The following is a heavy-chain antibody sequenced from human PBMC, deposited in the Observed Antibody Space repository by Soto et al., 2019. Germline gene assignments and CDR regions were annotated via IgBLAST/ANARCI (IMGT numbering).Heavy chain of an antibody. V-gene: IGHV4-39*01. CDR1: GGSIGSNFYN. CDR3: AWEGYINGQRGHFDY. J-gene: IGHJ4*02. Sequence: QLQLQESGPGLVKPSETLSLTCTVSGGSIGSNFYNWGWIRQPPGQGLEWIGGLFDSGSTYYNPSLKSRVTIPVDTSKDQLALELSSVTAADTAVYSCAWEGYINGQRGHFDYWGQGTLVTVSS. D-gene: IGHD2-2*02. CDR2: LFDSGST.